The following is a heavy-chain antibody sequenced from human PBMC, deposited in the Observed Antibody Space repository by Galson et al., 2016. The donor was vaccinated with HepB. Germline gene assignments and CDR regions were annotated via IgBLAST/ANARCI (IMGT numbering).Heavy chain of an antibody. J-gene: IGHJ4*02. CDR2: IIPIFGTA. Sequence: SVKVSCKASGGTFSSYAISWVRQAPGQGLEWMGRIIPIFGTANYAQKFQGRVTITADESTSTAYMELSSLKSEDTAVYYCARGLGSGSYFDYWGQGILVTVSS. CDR1: GGTFSSYA. CDR3: ARGLGSGSYFDY. D-gene: IGHD3-10*01. V-gene: IGHV1-69*13.